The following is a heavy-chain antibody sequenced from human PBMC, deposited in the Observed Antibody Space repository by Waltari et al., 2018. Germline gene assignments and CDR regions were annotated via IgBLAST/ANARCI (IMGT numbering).Heavy chain of an antibody. V-gene: IGHV4-34*01. D-gene: IGHD3-3*01. CDR1: GGSFSGYY. J-gene: IGHJ4*02. CDR3: ARGPTMYDFWSGYYTAYYFDY. CDR2: INHSGST. Sequence: QVQLQQWGAGLLKPSETLSLTCAVYGGSFSGYYWSWIRQPPGKGLEWIGEINHSGSTNYNPSLKSRVTISVDTSKNQFSLKLSSVTAADTAVFYCARGPTMYDFWSGYYTAYYFDYWGQGTLVTVSS.